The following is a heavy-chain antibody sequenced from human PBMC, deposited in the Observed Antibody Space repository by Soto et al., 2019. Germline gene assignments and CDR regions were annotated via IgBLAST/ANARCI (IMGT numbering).Heavy chain of an antibody. CDR3: ARDADIVVVVAAIDY. CDR2: ISAYNGNR. V-gene: IGHV1-18*01. CDR1: GYTFTSYG. D-gene: IGHD2-15*01. Sequence: ASVKVSCKASGYTFTSYGISWVRQAPGQGLEWKGWISAYNGNRNYAQKLQGRVTMTTDTSTSTAYMELRSLRSDDTAVYYCARDADIVVVVAAIDYWGQGTLVTVSS. J-gene: IGHJ4*02.